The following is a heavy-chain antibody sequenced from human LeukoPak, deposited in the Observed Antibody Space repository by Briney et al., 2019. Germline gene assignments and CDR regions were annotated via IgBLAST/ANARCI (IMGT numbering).Heavy chain of an antibody. CDR1: GYSFTSYW. V-gene: IGHV5-51*01. D-gene: IGHD2-2*01. Sequence: GESLKISCKGSGYSFTSYWIGWVRQMPGKGLEWMGIIFTDGSDTRYSPSFQGQVSISADKSISTAFLQWRGLKASDTALYYCARQSSLSHAFDIWGQGTMVSVSS. J-gene: IGHJ3*02. CDR2: IFTDGSDT. CDR3: ARQSSLSHAFDI.